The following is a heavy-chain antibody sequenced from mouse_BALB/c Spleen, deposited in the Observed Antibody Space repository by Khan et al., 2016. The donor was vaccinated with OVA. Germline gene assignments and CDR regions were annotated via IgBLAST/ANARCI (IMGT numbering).Heavy chain of an antibody. J-gene: IGHJ1*01. D-gene: IGHD2-14*01. V-gene: IGHV5-6-3*01. CDR1: GFTFSGYG. Sequence: EVELVESGGGLVQPGGSLKLSCAASGFTFSGYGMSWVRQSPDKRLALVATINSNGGTSYYPDSVKGGFTISRDNAKNTLHLQMSSLKSEDTATYYCARGYYWYYEGYWYFDVWGAGTTVTVSS. CDR3: ARGYYWYYEGYWYFDV. CDR2: INSNGGTS.